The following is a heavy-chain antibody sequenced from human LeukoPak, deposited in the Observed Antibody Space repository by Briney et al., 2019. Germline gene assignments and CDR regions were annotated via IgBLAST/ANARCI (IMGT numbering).Heavy chain of an antibody. V-gene: IGHV4-34*01. CDR2: INHSGST. CDR1: GDSISSYY. D-gene: IGHD3-3*01. CDR3: ARVGYDFWSGYFLGSAYFDY. J-gene: IGHJ4*02. Sequence: SETLSLTCTVSGDSISSYYWSWIRQPPGKGLEWIGEINHSGSTNYNPSLKSRVTISVDTSKNQFSLKLSSVTAADTAVYYCARVGYDFWSGYFLGSAYFDYWGQGTLVTVSS.